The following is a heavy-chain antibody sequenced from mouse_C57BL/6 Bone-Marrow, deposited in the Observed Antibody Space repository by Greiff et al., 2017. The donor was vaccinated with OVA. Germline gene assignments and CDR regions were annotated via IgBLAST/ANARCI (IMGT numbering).Heavy chain of an antibody. CDR1: GYTFTSYW. D-gene: IGHD1-1*01. V-gene: IGHV1-55*01. CDR3: ARSLITTVVPAYAMDY. CDR2: IYPGSGST. Sequence: QVHVKQSGAELVKPGASVKMSCKASGYTFTSYWITWVKQRPGQGLEWIGDIYPGSGSTNYNEKFKSKATLTVDTSSSTAYMQLSSLTSEDSAVYYCARSLITTVVPAYAMDYWGQGTSVTVSS. J-gene: IGHJ4*01.